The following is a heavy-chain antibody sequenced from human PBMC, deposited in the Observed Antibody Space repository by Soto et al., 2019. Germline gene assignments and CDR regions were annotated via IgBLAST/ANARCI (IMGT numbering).Heavy chain of an antibody. CDR2: ISSSSSYI. Sequence: GGSLRLSCAASGFTFSSYSMNWVRQAPGKGLEWVSSISSSSSYIYYADSVKGRFTISRDNAKNSLYLQMNSLRAEDTAVYYCARDLRSPHFAVIASAGTSTRWGQGTLGTVSS. D-gene: IGHD6-13*01. CDR3: ARDLRSPHFAVIASAGTSTR. V-gene: IGHV3-21*01. J-gene: IGHJ4*02. CDR1: GFTFSSYS.